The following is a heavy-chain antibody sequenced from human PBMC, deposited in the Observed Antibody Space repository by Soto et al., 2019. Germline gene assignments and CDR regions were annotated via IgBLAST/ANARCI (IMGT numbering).Heavy chain of an antibody. J-gene: IGHJ3*02. D-gene: IGHD6-19*01. CDR1: GYSFTSYW. CDR3: AVPDTGYSSGSDAFDI. CDR2: IYPGDSDT. Sequence: PGESLKISCKGSGYSFTSYWIGWVRQMPGKGLEWMGIIYPGDSDTRYSPSFQGQVTISADKSISTAYLQWSSLKASDTAMYYCAVPDTGYSSGSDAFDIWGQGTMVTVSS. V-gene: IGHV5-51*01.